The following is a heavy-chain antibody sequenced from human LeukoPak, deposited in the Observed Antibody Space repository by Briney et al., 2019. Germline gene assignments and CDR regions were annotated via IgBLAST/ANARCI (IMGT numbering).Heavy chain of an antibody. V-gene: IGHV4-59*01. Sequence: SETLSLTCTVSGGSISSYYWSWIRQPPGKGLEWIGYIYYSGSTNYNPSLKSRVTISVDTSKNQFSLKLSSVTAADTAVYYCARGSQQSRTHWFDPWGQGTLVTVSS. CDR1: GGSISSYY. D-gene: IGHD6-13*01. J-gene: IGHJ5*02. CDR3: ARGSQQSRTHWFDP. CDR2: IYYSGST.